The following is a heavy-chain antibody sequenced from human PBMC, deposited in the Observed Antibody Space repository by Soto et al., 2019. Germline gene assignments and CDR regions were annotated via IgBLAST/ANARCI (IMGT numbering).Heavy chain of an antibody. V-gene: IGHV3-23*01. Sequence: EFHVLESGGGWAQPGGSLRLSCEASGFPFSSTDMSWVRQAPGKGLEWVSTILDTGTTVFYADSVKGRFTVSRDNSNNTLYVKMNNLRADDTAVYYCVKNSGWFNTWGQGALVTVSS. CDR3: VKNSGWFNT. CDR1: GFPFSSTD. J-gene: IGHJ5*02. CDR2: ILDTGTTV. D-gene: IGHD3-10*01.